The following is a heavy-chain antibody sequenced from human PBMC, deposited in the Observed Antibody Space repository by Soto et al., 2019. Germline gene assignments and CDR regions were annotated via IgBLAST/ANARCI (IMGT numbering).Heavy chain of an antibody. D-gene: IGHD2-15*01. CDR3: TTDGVVVAARSDY. Sequence: EVQLVESGGGLVKPGGSLRLSCAASGFTFSNAWMSWVRQAPGKGLEWVGRIKSKTDGGTTDYAAPVKGRFTISRDDSKNTLYLQMNSLKTEDTAVYYCTTDGVVVAARSDYWGQGTLVTVSS. V-gene: IGHV3-15*01. CDR1: GFTFSNAW. CDR2: IKSKTDGGTT. J-gene: IGHJ4*02.